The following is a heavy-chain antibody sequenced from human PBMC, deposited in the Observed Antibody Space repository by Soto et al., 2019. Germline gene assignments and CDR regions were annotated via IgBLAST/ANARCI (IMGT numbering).Heavy chain of an antibody. D-gene: IGHD1-26*01. J-gene: IGHJ4*02. CDR2: VYYTGST. Sequence: SETLSRPCSVGGGCLSGSYWSWIRQSPGKGLEWLGYVYYTGSTNYSPSLRSRFSISVDTSKNEFSLRLSSVTAADTAVYFCARSAAVPSAHIDYWGQGTQVTVSS. V-gene: IGHV4-59*01. CDR3: ARSAAVPSAHIDY. CDR1: GGCLSGSY.